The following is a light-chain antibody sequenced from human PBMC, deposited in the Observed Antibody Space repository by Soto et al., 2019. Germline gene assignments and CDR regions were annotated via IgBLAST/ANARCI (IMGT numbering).Light chain of an antibody. CDR2: DAS. CDR3: QQANSCPIT. CDR1: QNITNN. V-gene: IGKV1-12*01. Sequence: DIPMAPSPSSLSASIVDRVTITCQASQNITNNLSWYQQKPGKAPNLLIYDASSLESGVPSRFSGSGSGTNFTLTISDLQPDDFATYYCQQANSCPITFGQGTRLEIK. J-gene: IGKJ5*01.